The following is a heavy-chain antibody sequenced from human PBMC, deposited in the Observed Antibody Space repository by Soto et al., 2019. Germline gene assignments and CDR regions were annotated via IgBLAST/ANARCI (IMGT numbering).Heavy chain of an antibody. CDR1: GYSFTPYW. V-gene: IGHV5-51*01. CDR2: IYPGDSDT. D-gene: IGHD3-22*01. CDR3: ARRNYYDSSGNFDY. Sequence: GESLKISCKGSGYSFTPYWIGWVRQMPGKGLDWMGIIYPGDSDTRYSPSFQGQVTISADKSISTAYLQWSSLKASDTAMYYCARRNYYDSSGNFDYWGQGILVTVSS. J-gene: IGHJ4*02.